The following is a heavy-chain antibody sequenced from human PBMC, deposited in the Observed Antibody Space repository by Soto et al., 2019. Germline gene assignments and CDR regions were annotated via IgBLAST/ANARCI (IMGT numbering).Heavy chain of an antibody. CDR2: VSSGGVTT. V-gene: IGHV3-23*01. D-gene: IGHD5-12*01. CDR3: ARDRWGWEKGGYPHSNGMIV. Sequence: EVQLLESGGGLVQPGGSLRLSCAASGFTFRRHAMSWVRQAPGKGLEWVSAVSSGGVTTYYADSVKGRFTISRDNSKNTVYLQMSSLKADDSAVCYCARDRWGWEKGGYPHSNGMIVWGQGTTVTVSS. J-gene: IGHJ6*02. CDR1: GFTFRRHA.